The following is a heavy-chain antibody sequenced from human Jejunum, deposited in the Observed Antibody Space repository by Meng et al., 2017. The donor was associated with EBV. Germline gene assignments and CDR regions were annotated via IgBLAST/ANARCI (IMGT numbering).Heavy chain of an antibody. Sequence: LQLQESGPGLEQPPEPLPLSRTVSGGSVNSGNDYWSWIRQPPGKGLEWIGYIYYSGSTNYIPSLKSRVTISLDTSKNQFSLKLSSVTAADTAVYYCAGLRYSGYDRAFDYWGQGALVTVSS. V-gene: IGHV4-61*01. J-gene: IGHJ4*02. CDR2: IYYSGST. CDR3: AGLRYSGYDRAFDY. CDR1: GGSVNSGNDY. D-gene: IGHD5-12*01.